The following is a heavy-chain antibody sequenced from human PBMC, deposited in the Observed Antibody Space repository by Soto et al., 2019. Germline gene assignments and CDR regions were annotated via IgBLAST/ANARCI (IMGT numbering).Heavy chain of an antibody. CDR1: GGSFSGYY. V-gene: IGHV4-34*01. D-gene: IGHD5-12*01. J-gene: IGHJ4*02. CDR3: AREDIVATIFDY. Sequence: PSETLSLTCAVYGGSFSGYYWSWIRQPPGKGLEWIGEINHSGSTNYNPSLKSRVTISVDTSKNQFSLKLSSVTAADTAVYYCAREDIVATIFDYWGQGTLVTVS. CDR2: INHSGST.